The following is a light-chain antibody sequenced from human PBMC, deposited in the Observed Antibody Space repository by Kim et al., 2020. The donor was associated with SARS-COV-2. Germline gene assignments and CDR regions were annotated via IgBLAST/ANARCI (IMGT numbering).Light chain of an antibody. CDR1: RSITNY. CDR3: QQSDNTPYT. CDR2: AAS. V-gene: IGKV1-39*01. Sequence: SASVRDRVTITCRASRSITNYLNWYQHKPGKAPNLLIHAASTLQSGVPSRFSGSGSGTDFTLTISGLQPDDFATYYCQQSDNTPYTFGQGTKLEI. J-gene: IGKJ2*01.